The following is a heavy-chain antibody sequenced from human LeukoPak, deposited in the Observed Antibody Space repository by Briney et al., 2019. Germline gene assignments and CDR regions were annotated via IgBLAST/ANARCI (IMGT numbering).Heavy chain of an antibody. CDR3: ARDLSRITGTNWFDP. CDR2: ISAYNGNT. CDR1: GYTLTSYG. V-gene: IGHV1-18*01. D-gene: IGHD1-20*01. J-gene: IGHJ5*02. Sequence: ASVKVSCRASGYTLTSYGISWVRQAPGQGLEWMGWISAYNGNTNYAQKLQDRVTMTTDTSTSTAYMELRSLRSDDTAVYYCARDLSRITGTNWFDPWGQGTLVTVSS.